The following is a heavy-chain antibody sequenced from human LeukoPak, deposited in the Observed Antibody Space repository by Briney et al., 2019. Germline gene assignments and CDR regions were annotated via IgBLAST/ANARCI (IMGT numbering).Heavy chain of an antibody. J-gene: IGHJ6*03. D-gene: IGHD3-9*01. V-gene: IGHV1-8*01. CDR2: MNPNSGNT. CDR3: ARVLRYFDWLPPYYYYYMDV. CDR1: GYTFTSYD. Sequence: ASVKVSCKASGYTFTSYDINWVRQATGQGLEWMGWMNPNSGNTGYAQKFQGRVTMTRNTSISTAYMELSSLRSEDTAVYYCARVLRYFDWLPPYYYYYMDVWGKGTTVTISS.